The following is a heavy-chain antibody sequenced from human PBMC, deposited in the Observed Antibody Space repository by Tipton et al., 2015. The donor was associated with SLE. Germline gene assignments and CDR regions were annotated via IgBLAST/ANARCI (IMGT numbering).Heavy chain of an antibody. CDR3: ARDVWHSGRSFNY. Sequence: QVQLVQSGVEGKKPGASVRVSCKASGYTFTTYGISWVRQAPGQGLEWMGWINTSTGNPTYAPGFMGRFVFSLDMSTSTAYLQISSLKSEDTAVYYCARDVWHSGRSFNYWGQGTRVTVSS. V-gene: IGHV7-4-1*02. D-gene: IGHD6-25*01. CDR1: GYTFTTYG. J-gene: IGHJ4*02. CDR2: INTSTGNP.